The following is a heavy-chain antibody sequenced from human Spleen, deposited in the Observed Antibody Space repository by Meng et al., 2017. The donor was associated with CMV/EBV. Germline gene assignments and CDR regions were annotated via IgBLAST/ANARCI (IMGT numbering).Heavy chain of an antibody. CDR3: ARDVQTIQLWLYYFDY. J-gene: IGHJ4*02. CDR2: IYYSGST. V-gene: IGHV4-39*07. CDR1: GGSISSSSYY. Sequence: GSLRLSCTVSGGSISSSSYYWGWIRQPPGKGLEWIGSIYYSGSTYYNPSLKSRVTISVDTSKNQFSLKLSSVTAADTAVYYCARDVQTIQLWLYYFDYWGQGTLVTVSS. D-gene: IGHD5-18*01.